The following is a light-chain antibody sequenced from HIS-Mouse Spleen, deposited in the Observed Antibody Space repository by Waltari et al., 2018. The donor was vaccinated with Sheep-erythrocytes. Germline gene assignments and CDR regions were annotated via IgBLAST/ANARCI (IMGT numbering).Light chain of an antibody. CDR1: SSYVGSYNL. CDR3: CSYAGSYNHV. Sequence: QSALTQPASVSGSPGPSITTPCTGTSSYVGSYNLVSWYQQHPGQAPKLMIYEGSKRPSGVSNRFSGSKSGNTASLTISGLQAEDEADYYCCSYAGSYNHVFATGTKVTVL. V-gene: IGLV2-23*01. J-gene: IGLJ1*01. CDR2: EGS.